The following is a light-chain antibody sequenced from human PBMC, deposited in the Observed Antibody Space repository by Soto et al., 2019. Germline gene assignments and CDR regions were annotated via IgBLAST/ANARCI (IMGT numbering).Light chain of an antibody. J-gene: IGLJ2*01. CDR1: SSDVGSYNL. V-gene: IGLV2-23*03. CDR3: WSYAGRRTFEV. CDR2: EGN. Sequence: QSVLTRPASVSGSPGQSITISCTGSSSDVGSYNLVSWYQQYPGKAPKLMIFEGNKRPSGVSNRFSASKSGNTASLTISGLQAEDEADYYCWSYAGRRTFEVFGGGTKVTVL.